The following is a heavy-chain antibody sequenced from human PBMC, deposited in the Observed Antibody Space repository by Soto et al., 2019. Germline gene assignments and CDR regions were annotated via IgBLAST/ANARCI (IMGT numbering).Heavy chain of an antibody. D-gene: IGHD2-21*01. Sequence: EVQVLESGGGLVQPGGSLRLSCAATGFTFSDFAMSWVRQAPGKGLEWVSRIYGGGNGPHYADSVKGRVTSSRDNYNNTLYLQINVQRAVDTCVYYCAKMEGIDRWAYSFDYWGQGTLVTVSS. J-gene: IGHJ4*02. CDR3: AKMEGIDRWAYSFDY. CDR2: IYGGGNGP. V-gene: IGHV3-23*03. CDR1: GFTFSDFA.